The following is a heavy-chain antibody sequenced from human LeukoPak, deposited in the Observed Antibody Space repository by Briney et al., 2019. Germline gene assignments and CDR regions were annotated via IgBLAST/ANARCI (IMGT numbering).Heavy chain of an antibody. Sequence: SETLSLTCTVSGGSISSYYWSWIRQPPGKGLEWIGYIYYSGSTNYNPSLKSRVTISVDTSKNQLSLKLSSVTAADTAVYYCAREATTAFDYWGQGTLVTVSS. V-gene: IGHV4-59*01. CDR3: AREATTAFDY. CDR1: GGSISSYY. CDR2: IYYSGST. J-gene: IGHJ4*02. D-gene: IGHD5-12*01.